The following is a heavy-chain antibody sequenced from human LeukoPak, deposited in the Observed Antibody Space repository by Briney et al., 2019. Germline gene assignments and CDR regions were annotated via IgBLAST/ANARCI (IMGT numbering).Heavy chain of an antibody. D-gene: IGHD3-10*01. CDR2: ISYDGGIT. CDR1: GFTFSSYA. V-gene: IGHV3-30*01. Sequence: GESLRLSCAASGFTFSSYAMYWVRQAPGKGPEWLAVISYDGGITHYADSVKDRFTISRDNSKNALFLQLNSLRGDDTAVYYCARDTTYYYDGGSSGPHYFDYWGQGTLVTVSS. J-gene: IGHJ4*02. CDR3: ARDTTYYYDGGSSGPHYFDY.